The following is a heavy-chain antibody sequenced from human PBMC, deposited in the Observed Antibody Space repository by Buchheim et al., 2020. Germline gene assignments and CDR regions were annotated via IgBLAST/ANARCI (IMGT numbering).Heavy chain of an antibody. CDR3: ARGPPNDSSGYYNSDY. D-gene: IGHD3-22*01. CDR2: INHSGST. J-gene: IGHJ4*02. Sequence: QVQLQQWGAGLLKPSETLSLTCAVYGGSFSGYYWSWIRQPPGKGLEWIGEINHSGSTNYNPSFKSRVTISVDTSKNQFSLKLSSVTAADTAVYYCARGPPNDSSGYYNSDYWGQGTL. CDR1: GGSFSGYY. V-gene: IGHV4-34*01.